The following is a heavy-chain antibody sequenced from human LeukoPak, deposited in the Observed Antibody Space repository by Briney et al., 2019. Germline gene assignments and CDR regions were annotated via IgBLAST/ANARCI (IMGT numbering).Heavy chain of an antibody. Sequence: SETLSLTCTVSGDSVSSSNFYWGWIRQPPGQGLEWIASTYYSGSSYYNTSLKSRVSISVDTSKDQVSLKLSSVTAADTAVYYCARQGSSIRRPFDSRGQGTLVTVSS. V-gene: IGHV4-39*01. CDR1: GDSVSSSNFY. J-gene: IGHJ4*02. CDR3: ARQGSSIRRPFDS. D-gene: IGHD6-13*01. CDR2: TYYSGSS.